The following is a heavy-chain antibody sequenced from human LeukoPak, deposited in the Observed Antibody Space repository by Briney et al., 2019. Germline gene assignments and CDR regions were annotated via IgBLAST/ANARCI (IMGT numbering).Heavy chain of an antibody. CDR2: IYYSGSP. J-gene: IGHJ4*02. D-gene: IGHD6-13*01. CDR3: AMRYSSSWYLVL. V-gene: IGHV4-59*11. CDR1: GGSISSHY. Sequence: PSETLSLTCTVSGGSISSHYWSWIRQPPGKGLEWIGYIYYSGSPNYNPSLKSRVTISVDTSKNQFSLKLSSVTAADTAVYYCAMRYSSSWYLVLWGQGTLVTVSS.